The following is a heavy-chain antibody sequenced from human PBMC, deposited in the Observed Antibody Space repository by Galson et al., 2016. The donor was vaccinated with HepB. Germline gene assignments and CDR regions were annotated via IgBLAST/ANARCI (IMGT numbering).Heavy chain of an antibody. V-gene: IGHV3-74*01. D-gene: IGHD1-1*01. CDR2: ISSDGSYT. CDR1: GFTFSSYG. Sequence: SLRLSCAASGFTFSSYGFHWVRQAPGKGLVWVSHISSDGSYTSYADSVKGRFTISRDNAKNMLYLQMNSLRAEDTAVYYCARINELDDYWGQGTLVTVSS. J-gene: IGHJ4*02. CDR3: ARINELDDY.